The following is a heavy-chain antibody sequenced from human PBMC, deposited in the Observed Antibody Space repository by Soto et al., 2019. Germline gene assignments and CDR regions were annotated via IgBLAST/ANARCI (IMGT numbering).Heavy chain of an antibody. D-gene: IGHD1-7*01. Sequence: GSLRLSCAASGFTFSNYGMSWVRQAPGTGLEWVSAVSDNGGRTRYADSVKGRFTISRDNSKNTLYLQMPSLRADDTAIYYCAKDYWNSRYFDNWGQGTLVTVSS. CDR1: GFTFSNYG. J-gene: IGHJ4*02. V-gene: IGHV3-23*01. CDR3: AKDYWNSRYFDN. CDR2: VSDNGGRT.